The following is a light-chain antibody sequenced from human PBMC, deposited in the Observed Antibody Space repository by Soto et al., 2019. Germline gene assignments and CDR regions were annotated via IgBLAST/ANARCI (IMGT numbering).Light chain of an antibody. J-gene: IGLJ1*01. CDR3: SSYAGNRNPYV. CDR2: EVT. V-gene: IGLV2-8*01. Sequence: SVVAQPPPPSASPGQSVTISCTGNSSDFGGYDYVSWYQQHPGKAPRLMIYEVTKRPSGVPDRFSGSKSGSTASLTVSGLQADDEADYYCSSYAGNRNPYVFGTGTKVTVL. CDR1: SSDFGGYDY.